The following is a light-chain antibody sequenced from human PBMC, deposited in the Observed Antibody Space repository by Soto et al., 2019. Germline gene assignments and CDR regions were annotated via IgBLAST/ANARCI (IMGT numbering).Light chain of an antibody. Sequence: DIQLTQSPSSLSASIGDSVTITGQASQDISTSLNWYHRRPGKAPKHLITNASTLQTGVPPRFRGSGAGTDFSFTISRLQPEDFGEYYCQQYENVPTFGQGTKVKIK. CDR3: QQYENVPT. CDR2: NAS. CDR1: QDISTS. V-gene: IGKV1-33*01. J-gene: IGKJ2*01.